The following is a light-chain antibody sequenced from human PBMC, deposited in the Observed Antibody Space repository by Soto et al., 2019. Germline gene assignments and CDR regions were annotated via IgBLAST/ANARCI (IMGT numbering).Light chain of an antibody. CDR2: AAS. V-gene: IGKV1-39*01. CDR3: QPPQWA. J-gene: IGKJ1*01. Sequence: DIQMTQSPSSLSASVGDRVTITCRASQSIGSYLNWYQQRPGRAPQLLIYAASALQTGVPSRFSGSGSGTDFTLTITNLQPEDSGTYYCQPPQWAFGQGTTVEI. CDR1: QSIGSY.